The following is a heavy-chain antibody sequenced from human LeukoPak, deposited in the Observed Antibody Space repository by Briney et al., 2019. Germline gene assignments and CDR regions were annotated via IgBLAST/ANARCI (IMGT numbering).Heavy chain of an antibody. CDR2: LHYRGNM. V-gene: IGHV4-59*11. CDR3: ARESSTSQINLFDY. Sequence: PSGTLSLTCTVSGDSITSHYWSWIRQPPGKGLEWIGYLHYRGNMKHNSSFSGRITMSLDTSKNQFSLRLRSVTAADTAIYYCARESSTSQINLFDYWGQGTLVTVSS. D-gene: IGHD6-6*01. J-gene: IGHJ4*02. CDR1: GDSITSHY.